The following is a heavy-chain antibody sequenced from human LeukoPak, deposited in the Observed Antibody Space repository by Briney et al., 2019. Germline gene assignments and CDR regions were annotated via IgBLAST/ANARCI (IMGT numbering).Heavy chain of an antibody. D-gene: IGHD3-22*01. J-gene: IGHJ4*02. Sequence: GGSLRLSCAASGFTVSSKYMSWVRQAPGKGLEWVSTIYTGGTTYYAESVKGRFTISRDNSKNTLYLQMNSLRVEDTAVYYCARDYYDSSGYSYVGGNYWGQGTLVTVSS. CDR3: ARDYYDSSGYSYVGGNY. V-gene: IGHV3-53*01. CDR2: IYTGGTT. CDR1: GFTVSSKY.